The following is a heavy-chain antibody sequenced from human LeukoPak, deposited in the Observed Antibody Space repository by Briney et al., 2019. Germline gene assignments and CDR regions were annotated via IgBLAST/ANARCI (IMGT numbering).Heavy chain of an antibody. CDR1: GFTFSSYA. Sequence: GGSLRLSCAASGFTFSSYAMSWVRQAPGKGLEWVSDINGSGGSTYYADSVKGRFTISRDNSKNTLYLQMNSLRAEDTAVYYCAKDQSEMATISAFYWGQGTLVTVSS. D-gene: IGHD5-24*01. CDR3: AKDQSEMATISAFY. V-gene: IGHV3-23*01. J-gene: IGHJ4*02. CDR2: INGSGGST.